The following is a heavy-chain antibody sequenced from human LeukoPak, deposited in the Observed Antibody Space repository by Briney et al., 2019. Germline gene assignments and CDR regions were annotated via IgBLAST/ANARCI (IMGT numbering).Heavy chain of an antibody. CDR2: IRYDGSNK. D-gene: IGHD3-10*01. J-gene: IGHJ4*02. CDR1: GFTFSSYA. Sequence: GGSLRLSCAASGFTFSSYAMNWVRQAPGKGLEWVAFIRYDGSNKYYADSVKGRFTISRDNSKNTLYLQMNSLRAEDTAVYYCAKEPYGSGKAFGYWGQGTLVTVSS. V-gene: IGHV3-30*02. CDR3: AKEPYGSGKAFGY.